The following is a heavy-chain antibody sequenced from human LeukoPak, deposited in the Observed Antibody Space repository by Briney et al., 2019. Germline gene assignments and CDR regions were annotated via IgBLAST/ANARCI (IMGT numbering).Heavy chain of an antibody. Sequence: GGPLRLSCAASEFTFSNYWIHWVRQAPGKGLVWVSRINSDGSGTNYADSVKGRFTISRDNSNNTLYLQMKSLRAEDTAVYYCAREVGSGSSDRYFDYWGQGTLVTVSS. CDR2: INSDGSGT. V-gene: IGHV3-74*01. D-gene: IGHD3-10*01. J-gene: IGHJ4*02. CDR1: EFTFSNYW. CDR3: AREVGSGSSDRYFDY.